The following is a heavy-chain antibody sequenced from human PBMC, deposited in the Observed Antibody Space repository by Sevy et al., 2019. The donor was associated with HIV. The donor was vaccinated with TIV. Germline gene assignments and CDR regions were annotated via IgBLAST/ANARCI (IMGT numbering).Heavy chain of an antibody. CDR1: GGTIVSSGHY. V-gene: IGHV4-39*02. J-gene: IGHJ6*02. D-gene: IGHD5-12*01. Sequence: SETPSLTCSISGGTIVSSGHYWGWIRQTPGKGLEWIGSIYYNGHTFYTPSLKSRLTISIDTSKNQFSLTLSSVTVTDTAVYFCAREAGGYDYDYGMDVWGQGTTVTVSS. CDR3: AREAGGYDYDYGMDV. CDR2: IYYNGHT.